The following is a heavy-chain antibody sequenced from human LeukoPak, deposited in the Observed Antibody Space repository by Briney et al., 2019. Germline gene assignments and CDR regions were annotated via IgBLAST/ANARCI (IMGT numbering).Heavy chain of an antibody. CDR2: ISYSGSD. D-gene: IGHD2-2*01. V-gene: IGHV4-30-4*01. J-gene: IGHJ5*02. CDR1: LGSISPYDYY. CDR3: ARDVREYCSSPNCYDGWEWFDP. Sequence: ALSLTCPVSLGSISPYDYYWLCIPHPPEKALECIGYISYSGSDNYNASLKRRVTISIDTSKSQFSLKLHSVTAADTAVYYCARDVREYCSSPNCYDGWEWFDPWGQGTLVTVSS.